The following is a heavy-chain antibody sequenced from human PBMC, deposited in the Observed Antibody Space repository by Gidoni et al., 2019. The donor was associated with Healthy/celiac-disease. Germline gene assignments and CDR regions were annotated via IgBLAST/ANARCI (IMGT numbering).Heavy chain of an antibody. CDR3: AKDHYGSGTTADY. V-gene: IGHV3-23*01. D-gene: IGHD3-10*01. Sequence: EVQLLESGGGLVQPGGSLRLSCAASGFTFSSYAMSWVRQAPGKGLEWGSAISGSGGSTYYADSVKGRFTISRDNSKNTLYLQMNSLRAEDTAVYYCAKDHYGSGTTADYWGQGTLVTVSS. J-gene: IGHJ4*02. CDR1: GFTFSSYA. CDR2: ISGSGGST.